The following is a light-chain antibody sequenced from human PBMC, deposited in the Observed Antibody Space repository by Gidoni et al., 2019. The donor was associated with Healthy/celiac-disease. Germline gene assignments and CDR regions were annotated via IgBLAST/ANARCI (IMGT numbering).Light chain of an antibody. V-gene: IGKV3-20*01. CDR3: QQYGSSPLT. CDR1: QSVSSSY. CDR2: GAS. Sequence: EIELTQSPGTLSLSPGERVTLSCRASQSVSSSYLAWYQQKPGQAPRLLIYGASSRATGIPDRFSGSGSGTDFTLTISRLEPEDFAVYYCQQYGSSPLTFXGXTKVEIK. J-gene: IGKJ4*01.